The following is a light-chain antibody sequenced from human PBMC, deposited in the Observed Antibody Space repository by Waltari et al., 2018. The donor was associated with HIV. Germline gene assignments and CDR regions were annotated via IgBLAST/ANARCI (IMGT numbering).Light chain of an antibody. CDR1: SPNIGAGYD. J-gene: IGLJ2*01. Sequence: QSVLTQPPSVSGAPGQRVTIPCTGSSPNIGAGYDVHWYQQLPGTAPKPLIYGNTNRPSGVPDRFSGSKSGTSPSLAITGLQAEDEADYYCQSYDSSLTGSVFGGGTKLTVL. V-gene: IGLV1-40*01. CDR3: QSYDSSLTGSV. CDR2: GNT.